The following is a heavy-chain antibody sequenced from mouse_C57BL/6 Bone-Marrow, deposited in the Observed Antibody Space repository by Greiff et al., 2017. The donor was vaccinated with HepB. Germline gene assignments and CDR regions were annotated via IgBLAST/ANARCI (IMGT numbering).Heavy chain of an antibody. J-gene: IGHJ1*03. Sequence: EVQGVESGPELVKPGASVKISCKASGYSFTDYNMNWVKQSNGKSLEWIGVINPNYGTTSYNQKFKGKATLTVDQSSSTAYMQLNSLTSEDSAVYYCAREGTTVVATYWYFDVWGTGTTVTVSS. V-gene: IGHV1-39*01. D-gene: IGHD1-1*01. CDR2: INPNYGTT. CDR1: GYSFTDYN. CDR3: AREGTTVVATYWYFDV.